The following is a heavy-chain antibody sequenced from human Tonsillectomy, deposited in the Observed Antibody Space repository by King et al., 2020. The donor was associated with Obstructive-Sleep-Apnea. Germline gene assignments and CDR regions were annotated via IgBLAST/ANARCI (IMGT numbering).Heavy chain of an antibody. CDR2: IKSDGRST. J-gene: IGHJ4*02. CDR1: GFTFSSYW. D-gene: IGHD6-19*01. Sequence: VQLVESGGGLVQPGGSLRLSCAASGFTFSSYWMHWVRHAPGKGLVWGSRIKSDGRSTIYAESVKGRFTISRDNAKNTLYLQMNSLRAEDTAVYYCARDDSSGWYVNFWGQGTLVTVSS. CDR3: ARDDSSGWYVNF. V-gene: IGHV3-74*01.